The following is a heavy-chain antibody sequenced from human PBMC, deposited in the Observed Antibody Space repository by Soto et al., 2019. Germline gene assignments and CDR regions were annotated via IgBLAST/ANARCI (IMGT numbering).Heavy chain of an antibody. V-gene: IGHV4-59*01. D-gene: IGHD4-17*01. Sequence: TSETLSLTCTASGGSISSYYWNWIRQPPGKGLEWIGYIYYSGSTNYNPSLKSRVTISVDTSKNQFSLKLSSVTAADTAVYYCARVGDYGVLDYWGQGTLVTVSS. CDR3: ARVGDYGVLDY. CDR2: IYYSGST. CDR1: GGSISSYY. J-gene: IGHJ4*02.